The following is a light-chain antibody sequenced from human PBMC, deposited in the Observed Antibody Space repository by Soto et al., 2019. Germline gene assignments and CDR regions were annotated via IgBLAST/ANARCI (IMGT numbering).Light chain of an antibody. J-gene: IGKJ2*01. CDR1: QNIDRY. Sequence: DIQMTQSPTSLSASVGDRVTITCRASQNIDRYLNWYQQKSGKAPKLLIYVASTLQNGVPSRFSGSGSGTDFTLTISNLQPEDFATYYCQQSYSTPPDTFGQGTRLEIK. CDR3: QQSYSTPPDT. CDR2: VAS. V-gene: IGKV1-39*01.